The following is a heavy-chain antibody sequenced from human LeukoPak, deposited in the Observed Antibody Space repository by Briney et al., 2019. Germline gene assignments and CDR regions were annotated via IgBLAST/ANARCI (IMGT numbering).Heavy chain of an antibody. D-gene: IGHD3-10*01. V-gene: IGHV1-46*01. J-gene: IGHJ4*02. Sequence: GASVKVSCKASGYTFTSYYMHWVRQAPGQGLEWMGINKPSGGSTSYAQKFQGRVTMTRNTSTSTAYMELSSLRSEDTAVYYCARGLTWGSGSYYYWGQGTLVTVSS. CDR1: GYTFTSYY. CDR2: NKPSGGST. CDR3: ARGLTWGSGSYYY.